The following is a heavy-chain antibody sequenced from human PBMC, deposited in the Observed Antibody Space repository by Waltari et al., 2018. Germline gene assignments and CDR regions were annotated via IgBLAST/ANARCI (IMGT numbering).Heavy chain of an antibody. CDR1: GYSISSGYY. Sequence: QVQLQESGPGLVKPSETLSLTCTVSGYSISSGYYWGWIRQPPGKGLEWIGSIYHSGSTYYNPSLKSRVTIAVDTSKNQFSLKLSSVTAADTAVYYCAREVEGRDAFDIWGQGTMVTVSS. CDR3: AREVEGRDAFDI. CDR2: IYHSGST. J-gene: IGHJ3*02. V-gene: IGHV4-38-2*02.